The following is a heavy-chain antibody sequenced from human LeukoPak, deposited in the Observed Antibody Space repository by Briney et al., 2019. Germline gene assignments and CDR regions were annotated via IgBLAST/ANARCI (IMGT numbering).Heavy chain of an antibody. CDR3: ARLVGATSYYYYGMDV. CDR1: GFTFNSYS. V-gene: IGHV3-21*01. J-gene: IGHJ6*02. CDR2: ISSSSSYI. Sequence: GGSLRLSCAASGFTFNSYSMNWVRQAPGKGLEWVSSISSSSSYIYYADSVKGRFTISRDNAKNSLYLQMNSLRAEDTAVYYCARLVGATSYYYYGMDVWGQGTTVTVSS. D-gene: IGHD1-26*01.